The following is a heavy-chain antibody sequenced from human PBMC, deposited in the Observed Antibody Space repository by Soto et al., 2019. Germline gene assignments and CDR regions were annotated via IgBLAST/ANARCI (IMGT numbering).Heavy chain of an antibody. CDR1: GFTFSSYA. D-gene: IGHD3-10*01. J-gene: IGHJ6*02. CDR2: IKQDGSEK. Sequence: PGGSLRLSCAASGFTFSSYAMSWVRQAPGKGLEWVANIKQDGSEKYYVDSVKGRFTISRDNAKNSLYLQMNSLRAEDTAVYYCARDQRYYYGSGLRKYDYYYGMDVWGQGTTVTVSS. CDR3: ARDQRYYYGSGLRKYDYYYGMDV. V-gene: IGHV3-7*04.